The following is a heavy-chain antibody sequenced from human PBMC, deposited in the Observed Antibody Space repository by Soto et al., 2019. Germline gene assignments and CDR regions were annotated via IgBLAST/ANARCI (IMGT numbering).Heavy chain of an antibody. CDR1: GSTFPSYG. CDR3: ARLGPPGGWGAFDI. V-gene: IGHV1-18*04. CDR2: ISAYSGDT. J-gene: IGHJ3*02. D-gene: IGHD6-19*01. Sequence: GASVKVSCKASGSTFPSYGITWVRQAPGQGLEWMGWISAYSGDTNYAQKFQGRVTMTTDTSTSTAYMELRSLRSDDTAVYFCARLGPPGGWGAFDIWGQGTMVTVSS.